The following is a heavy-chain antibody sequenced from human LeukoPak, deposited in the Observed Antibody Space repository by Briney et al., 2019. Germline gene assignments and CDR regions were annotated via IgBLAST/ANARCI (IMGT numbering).Heavy chain of an antibody. CDR2: IYPGDSDT. CDR3: ARRARQQLESDFDY. Sequence: GESLKISCKGSGYSFTFYWIGWVRQMPGKGLEWMGVIYPGDSDTRYSPSFQGQVTISADKSISTAYLQWSSLKASDTAMYYCARRARQQLESDFDYWGQGTLVTVSS. D-gene: IGHD6-13*01. V-gene: IGHV5-51*01. J-gene: IGHJ4*02. CDR1: GYSFTFYW.